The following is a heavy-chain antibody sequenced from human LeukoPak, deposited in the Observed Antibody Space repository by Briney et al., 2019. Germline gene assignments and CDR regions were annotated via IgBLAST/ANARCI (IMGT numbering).Heavy chain of an antibody. J-gene: IGHJ6*02. Sequence: GGSLRLSCVASGFTFSNFAMHWVRQAPGKGLEWVALISYDGSKKYSADSTMGRFTISRDNSKNTLYLQMNSLRTEDTSVYYCAKDSSGYFSYYYGMDVWGQGTTATVSS. CDR3: AKDSSGYFSYYYGMDV. D-gene: IGHD3-22*01. CDR2: ISYDGSKK. V-gene: IGHV3-30*18. CDR1: GFTFSNFA.